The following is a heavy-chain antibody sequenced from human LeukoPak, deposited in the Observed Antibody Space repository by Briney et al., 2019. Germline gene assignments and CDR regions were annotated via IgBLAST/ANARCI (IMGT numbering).Heavy chain of an antibody. V-gene: IGHV1-69*04. J-gene: IGHJ4*02. CDR1: GGTFSSYA. CDR2: IIPILGIA. D-gene: IGHD1-1*01. CDR3: ASPRYNSWYYFDY. Sequence: SVKVSCKASGGTFSSYAISWVRQAPGQGLEWMGRIIPILGIANYAQKFQGRVTITADKSTSTAYMELSSLRSEDTAVYYCASPRYNSWYYFDYWGQGTLVTVSS.